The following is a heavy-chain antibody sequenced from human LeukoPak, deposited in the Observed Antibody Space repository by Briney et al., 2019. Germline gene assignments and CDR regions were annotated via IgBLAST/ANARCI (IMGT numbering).Heavy chain of an antibody. D-gene: IGHD6-19*01. CDR2: IKQDGSEK. Sequence: PGGSLRLSCAASGFTFSSYWMSWVRQAPGKGLEWVANIKQDGSEKYYVDSVKGRFTISRDNAKNSLYLQMNSLRAEDTAVYYCAREDRSGWYSFDYWGQGTLVTVSS. V-gene: IGHV3-7*01. J-gene: IGHJ4*02. CDR1: GFTFSSYW. CDR3: AREDRSGWYSFDY.